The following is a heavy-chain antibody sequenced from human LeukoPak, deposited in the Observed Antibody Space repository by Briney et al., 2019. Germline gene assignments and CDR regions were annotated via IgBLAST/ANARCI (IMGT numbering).Heavy chain of an antibody. CDR1: GFTFSSYT. J-gene: IGHJ5*01. D-gene: IGHD3-16*01. V-gene: IGHV3-21*01. CDR2: ITGGDVFI. Sequence: GSLRLSCAASGFTFSSYTFDWVRPAPGKGLEWVSSITGGDVFIYQADSVKGRFTVSRDNAKNTLYLQMNRLRAEDTAVYYCAREGDLMGATMDSWGQGTLVIVSS. CDR3: AREGDLMGATMDS.